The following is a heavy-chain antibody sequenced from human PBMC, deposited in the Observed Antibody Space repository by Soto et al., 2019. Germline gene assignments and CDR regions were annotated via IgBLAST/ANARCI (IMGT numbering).Heavy chain of an antibody. V-gene: IGHV3-23*01. CDR3: ARVAAAGPYYYYGMDV. Sequence: LRLSCAASGFTFSSYAMSWVRQAPGKGLAWVSAISGSGGSTYYADSVKGRFTISRDNSKNTLYLQMNSLRAEDTAVYYCARVAAAGPYYYYGMDVWGQGTKVTVSS. CDR1: GFTFSSYA. J-gene: IGHJ6*02. CDR2: ISGSGGST. D-gene: IGHD6-13*01.